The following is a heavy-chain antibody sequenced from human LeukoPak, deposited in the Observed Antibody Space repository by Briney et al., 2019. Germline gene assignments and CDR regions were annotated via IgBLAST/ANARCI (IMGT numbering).Heavy chain of an antibody. CDR3: AKDLGTYYYDSSGYYPVDY. CDR1: GFTFSSYA. Sequence: PGGSLRLSCAASGFTFSSYAMSWVRQAPGKGLEWVSAIRGSGGSTYYADSVKGRFTISRDNSKNTLYLQMNSLRAEDTAVYYCAKDLGTYYYDSSGYYPVDYWGQGTLVTVSS. CDR2: IRGSGGST. V-gene: IGHV3-23*01. J-gene: IGHJ4*02. D-gene: IGHD3-22*01.